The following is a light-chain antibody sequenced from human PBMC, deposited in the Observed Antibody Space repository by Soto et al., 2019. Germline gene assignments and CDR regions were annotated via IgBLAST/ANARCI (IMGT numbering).Light chain of an antibody. Sequence: QSALTQPASVSGSPGQSITISCTGTSSDVGNYIYVSWFQHHPGKAPKLTIYEVSNRPSGVSNRFSASKSGNTASLTISGLQAEDEADYYCSSYTSNNTPFVFGTGTKSPS. V-gene: IGLV2-14*01. J-gene: IGLJ1*01. CDR1: SSDVGNYIY. CDR2: EVS. CDR3: SSYTSNNTPFV.